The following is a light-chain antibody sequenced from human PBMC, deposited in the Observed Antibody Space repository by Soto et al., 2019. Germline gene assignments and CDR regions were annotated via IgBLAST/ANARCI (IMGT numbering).Light chain of an antibody. Sequence: QSALTQPRSVSGSPGQSVTISCTGTSSGVGGHNYVSWYQQYPGKAPKLLLSSVSKRPSGVPDRFSGSKSGNTASLTISGLQAEDEADYYCCSYAGSYTYVFGTGTKVTVL. CDR2: SVS. J-gene: IGLJ1*01. CDR3: CSYAGSYTYV. V-gene: IGLV2-11*01. CDR1: SSGVGGHNY.